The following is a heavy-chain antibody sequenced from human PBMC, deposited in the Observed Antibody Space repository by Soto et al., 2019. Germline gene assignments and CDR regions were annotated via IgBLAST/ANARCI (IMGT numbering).Heavy chain of an antibody. CDR3: ARGLLLRYFDWLLFDAFDI. D-gene: IGHD3-9*01. J-gene: IGHJ3*02. CDR1: GGSFSGYY. Sequence: SETLSLTCAVYGGSFSGYYWSWIRQPPGKGLEWIGEINHSGSTNYNPSLKSRVTISVDTSKNQFSLKLSSVTAADTAVYYCARGLLLRYFDWLLFDAFDIWGQGTMVT. CDR2: INHSGST. V-gene: IGHV4-34*01.